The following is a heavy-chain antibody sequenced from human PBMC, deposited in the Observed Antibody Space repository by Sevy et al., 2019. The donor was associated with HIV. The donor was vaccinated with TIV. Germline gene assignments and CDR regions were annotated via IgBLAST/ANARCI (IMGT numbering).Heavy chain of an antibody. J-gene: IGHJ5*02. CDR3: AGYSRVTMVRGVVNWFDP. D-gene: IGHD3-10*01. Sequence: GGSLRLSCAASGFTFSSYAMSWVRQAPGKGLEWVSAISGSGGSTYYADSVKGRFTISRDNSKNTLYLQMNSLRAEDTAVYYCAGYSRVTMVRGVVNWFDPWGQGTLVTVSS. V-gene: IGHV3-23*01. CDR2: ISGSGGST. CDR1: GFTFSSYA.